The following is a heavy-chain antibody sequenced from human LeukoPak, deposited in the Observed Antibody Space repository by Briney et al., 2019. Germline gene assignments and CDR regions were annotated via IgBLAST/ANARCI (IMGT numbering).Heavy chain of an antibody. CDR2: MSAYNGNT. CDR3: ARHSCIAAAGTKGWYLDY. J-gene: IGHJ4*02. V-gene: IGHV1-18*01. Sequence: ASVKVSCKASGYTFTSYGITWVRQAPGQGLEWMGWMSAYNGNTNYAQKLQGRVTMTTDTSTSAAYMELRSLRSDDTAVYYCARHSCIAAAGTKGWYLDYWGQGTLVPVSS. CDR1: GYTFTSYG. D-gene: IGHD6-13*01.